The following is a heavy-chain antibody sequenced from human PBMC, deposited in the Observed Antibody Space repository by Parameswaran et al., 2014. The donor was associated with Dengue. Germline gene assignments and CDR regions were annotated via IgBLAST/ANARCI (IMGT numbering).Heavy chain of an antibody. CDR2: ISGSGVTT. J-gene: IGHJ4*02. V-gene: IGHV3-23*01. Sequence: VRQAPGKGLEWVSGISGSGVTTYYAGSVKGRFTISRDNSKNTLSLQMNSLRAEDTAVYYCAKGDLFPGYYYNTGASPGGFDFWGQGTLVTVSS. D-gene: IGHD3-22*01. CDR3: AKGDLFPGYYYNTGASPGGFDF.